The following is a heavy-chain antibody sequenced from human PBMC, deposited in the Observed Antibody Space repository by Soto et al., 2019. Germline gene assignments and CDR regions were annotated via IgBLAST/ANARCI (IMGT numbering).Heavy chain of an antibody. V-gene: IGHV3-9*01. J-gene: IGHJ2*01. CDR3: AKESVGQLASHLHL. D-gene: IGHD6-6*01. Sequence: EVQLVESGGGLVQPGRSLRLSCAASGFTFDDYAMHWVRQAPGKGLEWVSGISWNSGSIGYADSVKGRFTISRDNAQNSLYLQRNSLRTEDTALYYCAKESVGQLASHLHLWCRGTLVTVSS. CDR1: GFTFDDYA. CDR2: ISWNSGSI.